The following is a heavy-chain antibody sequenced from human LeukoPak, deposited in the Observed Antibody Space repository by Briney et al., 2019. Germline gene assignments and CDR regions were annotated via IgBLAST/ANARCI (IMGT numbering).Heavy chain of an antibody. CDR2: ISSSTTTI. Sequence: GGSLRLSCAASGFSFSSYSMNWVRQAPGKGLEWVSYISSSTTTIYYADSVKGRFTISRDNAKSSLYLQMNSLRAEDTAVYYCARGRILLWFGEYLYYFDYWGQGTLVTVSS. J-gene: IGHJ4*02. V-gene: IGHV3-48*04. CDR1: GFSFSSYS. D-gene: IGHD3-10*01. CDR3: ARGRILLWFGEYLYYFDY.